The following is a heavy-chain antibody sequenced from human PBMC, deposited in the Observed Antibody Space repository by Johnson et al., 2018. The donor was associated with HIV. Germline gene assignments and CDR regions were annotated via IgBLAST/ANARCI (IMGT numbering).Heavy chain of an antibody. CDR2: ISYDGSNK. CDR3: AGDRFSAFDYDPGAFDI. Sequence: QVQLVESGGGVVQPGRSLRLSCAASGFTFSSYAMHWVRQAPGKGLEWVAVISYDGSNKYYADSVKGQFTISRDNSKNTLFLHMNSLRAEDTAVYYCAGDRFSAFDYDPGAFDIWGQGTMVTVSS. V-gene: IGHV3-30-3*01. CDR1: GFTFSSYA. D-gene: IGHD4/OR15-4a*01. J-gene: IGHJ3*02.